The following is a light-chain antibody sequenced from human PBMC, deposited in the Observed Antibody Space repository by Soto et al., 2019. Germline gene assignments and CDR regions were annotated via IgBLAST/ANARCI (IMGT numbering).Light chain of an antibody. J-gene: IGKJ4*01. CDR2: ATS. Sequence: AIQMTQSPSSLSASVGDRVTITCRASQGIRNDLAWYQQKPGKAPKVLIYATSTIESGVPSRFSGSGSGTDFTLTISSLQPEDFATYYCLQDNNFPLTFGGGTRLEIK. CDR3: LQDNNFPLT. CDR1: QGIRND. V-gene: IGKV1-6*01.